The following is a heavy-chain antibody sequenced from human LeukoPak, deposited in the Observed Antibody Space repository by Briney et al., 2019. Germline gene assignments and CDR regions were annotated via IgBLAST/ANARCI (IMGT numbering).Heavy chain of an antibody. D-gene: IGHD3-10*01. V-gene: IGHV4-59*12. J-gene: IGHJ4*02. CDR2: IYYSGST. CDR3: ARDRYYYGSGSYYNFDY. Sequence: SETLSLTCTVPGGSISSYYWSWIRQPPRKGLEWSGYIYYSGSTNYNPSLKSRVTMSVDTSKNQFSQKLSSVTDADTAVYYCARDRYYYGSGSYYNFDYWGQGTLVTVSS. CDR1: GGSISSYY.